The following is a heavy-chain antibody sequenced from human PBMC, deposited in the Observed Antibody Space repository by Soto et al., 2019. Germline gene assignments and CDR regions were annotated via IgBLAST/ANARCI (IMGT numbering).Heavy chain of an antibody. CDR3: ARATSGVAFDI. CDR2: ISSSSYI. J-gene: IGHJ3*02. CDR1: GFTFSSYS. V-gene: IGHV3-21*01. D-gene: IGHD3-16*01. Sequence: GGSLRLSCAASGFTFSSYSMNWVRQAPGKGLEWVSSISSSSYIYYADSVKGRFTISRDNAKNSLYLQMNSLRAEDTAVYYCARATSGVAFDIWGQGTMVTVSS.